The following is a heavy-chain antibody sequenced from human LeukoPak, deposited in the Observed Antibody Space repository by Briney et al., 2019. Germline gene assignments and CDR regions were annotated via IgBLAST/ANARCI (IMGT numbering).Heavy chain of an antibody. Sequence: GGSLRLSCAASGFTFSSYSMNWVRQAPGKGLEWISYIIGSTNAISYADSVKGRFTISRDNAKNSLSLQMNSLRAEDTAVYYCARETSGSFDYWGQGTLVTVSS. CDR1: GFTFSSYS. CDR3: ARETSGSFDY. CDR2: IIGSTNAI. J-gene: IGHJ4*02. D-gene: IGHD1-26*01. V-gene: IGHV3-48*01.